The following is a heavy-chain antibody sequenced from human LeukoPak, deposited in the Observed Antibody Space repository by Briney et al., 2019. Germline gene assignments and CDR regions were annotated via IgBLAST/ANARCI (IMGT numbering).Heavy chain of an antibody. D-gene: IGHD7-27*01. J-gene: IGHJ1*01. Sequence: GESLRLSCAGSGFTVSDSYMTWVRQAPGKGLECVSVIYARGDTHYADSVKGRFTLSRDNSKNTLNLQIDSLRPEDTAVYYCGKFRANWGLAFWGRGTLVNVSS. CDR2: IYARGDT. CDR3: GKFRANWGLAF. CDR1: GFTVSDSY. V-gene: IGHV3-66*02.